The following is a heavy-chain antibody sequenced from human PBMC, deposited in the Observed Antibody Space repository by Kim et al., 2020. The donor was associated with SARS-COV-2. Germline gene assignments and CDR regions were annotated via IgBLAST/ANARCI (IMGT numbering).Heavy chain of an antibody. CDR1: GFTFSSYS. D-gene: IGHD6-13*01. J-gene: IGHJ6*02. CDR3: AGAAAGTYLVLEYYYYYGMDV. Sequence: GGSLRLSCAASGFTFSSYSMNWVRQAPGKGLEWVSSISSSSSYIYYADSVKGRFTISRDNAKNSLYLQMNSLRAEDTAVYYCAGAAAGTYLVLEYYYYYGMDVWGQGTTVTVSS. V-gene: IGHV3-21*01. CDR2: ISSSSSYI.